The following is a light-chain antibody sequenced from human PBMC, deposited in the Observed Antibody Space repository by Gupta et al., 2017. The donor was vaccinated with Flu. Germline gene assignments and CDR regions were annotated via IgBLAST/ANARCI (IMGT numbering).Light chain of an antibody. CDR3: QQGYRTPHT. J-gene: IGKJ3*01. CDR2: AAS. CDR1: QSISTY. V-gene: IGKV1-39*01. Sequence: DIQMTQSPSSLSASVGDRVTITCRASQSISTYLNWYQQKPGKAPKLLIDAASRLQSGVPSRFSGSGSGTDFTLTITSLQPEDFATFYCQQGYRTPHTFGPGTKVDIK.